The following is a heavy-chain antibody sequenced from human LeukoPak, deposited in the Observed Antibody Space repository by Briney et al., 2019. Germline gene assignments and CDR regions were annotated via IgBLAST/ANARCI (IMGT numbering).Heavy chain of an antibody. J-gene: IGHJ5*02. CDR3: ARDFPQLLWFGDGVAYNWFDP. Sequence: ASVKVSCKASGYTFTGYYMHWMRQAPGQGLEWMGWINPNSGGTNYAQKFQGRVTMTRDTSISTAYMELSRLRSDDTAVYYCARDFPQLLWFGDGVAYNWFDPWGQGTLVTVSS. D-gene: IGHD3-10*01. CDR1: GYTFTGYY. CDR2: INPNSGGT. V-gene: IGHV1-2*02.